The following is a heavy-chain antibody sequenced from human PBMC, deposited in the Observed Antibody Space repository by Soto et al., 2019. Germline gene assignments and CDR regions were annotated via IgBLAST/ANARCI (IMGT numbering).Heavy chain of an antibody. V-gene: IGHV3-33*01. CDR2: IWYDGSNK. J-gene: IGHJ4*02. CDR3: ARDKPQTAFDY. Sequence: VQLVESGGGVVQPGRSLRLSCAASGFTFSSYGMHWVRQAPGKGLEWVAVIWYDGSNKYYADSVKGRFTISRDNSKNTLYLQMNSLRAEDTAVYYCARDKPQTAFDYWGQGTLVTVSS. CDR1: GFTFSSYG.